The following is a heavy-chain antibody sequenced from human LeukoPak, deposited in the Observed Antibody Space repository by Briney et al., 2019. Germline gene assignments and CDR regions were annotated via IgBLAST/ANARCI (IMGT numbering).Heavy chain of an antibody. J-gene: IGHJ6*03. CDR1: GFTFSSYS. CDR3: ARVRDSGYDSGYYYYMDV. D-gene: IGHD5-12*01. Sequence: PGGSLRLSCAASGFTFSSYSMNWVRQAPGKGLEWVSSISSSSSYIYYADSVKGRFTISRDNAKNSLYLQMNSLRAEDMAVYYCARVRDSGYDSGYYYYMDVWGKGTTVTVSS. V-gene: IGHV3-21*01. CDR2: ISSSSSYI.